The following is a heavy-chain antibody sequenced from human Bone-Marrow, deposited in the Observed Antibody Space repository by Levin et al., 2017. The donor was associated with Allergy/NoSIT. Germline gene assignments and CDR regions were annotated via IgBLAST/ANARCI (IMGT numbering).Heavy chain of an antibody. CDR1: GGSFNSYY. CDR3: ARVDVAAAGLYEH. CDR2: IHHSGAT. J-gene: IGHJ4*02. Sequence: PSETLSLTCGVSGGSFNSYYWSWVRQAPGKGLEWIAYIHHSGATYYNPSLQSRVSVSIDTSRNQFSLILRSLTAADTAVYFCARVDVAAAGLYEHWGPGTLVTVS. V-gene: IGHV4-59*01. D-gene: IGHD6-13*01.